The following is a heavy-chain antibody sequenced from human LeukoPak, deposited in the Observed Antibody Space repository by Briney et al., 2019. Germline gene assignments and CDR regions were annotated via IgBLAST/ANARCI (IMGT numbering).Heavy chain of an antibody. CDR1: GGSFSGFY. CDR2: INDSGNS. D-gene: IGHD4/OR15-4a*01. J-gene: IGHJ4*02. CDR3: ARGDDGPTHYFDY. Sequence: SETLSLACAVYGGSFSGFYWSWIRQPPGKGLEWIGDINDSGNSKYNPSLKSRVTISVDPSKNQFSLKVISVTAADTAVYYCARGDDGPTHYFDYRGQGTLVIVSS. V-gene: IGHV4-34*01.